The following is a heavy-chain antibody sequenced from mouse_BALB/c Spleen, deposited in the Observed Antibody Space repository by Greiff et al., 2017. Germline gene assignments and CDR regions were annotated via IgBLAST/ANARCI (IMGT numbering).Heavy chain of an antibody. Sequence: QVQLKESGAELAIPGASVKMSCKASGYTFTSYTMHWVKQRPGQGLEWIGYINPSSGYTNYNQKFKDKATLTADKSSSTAYMQLSSLTSEDSAVYYCARGAKYGNYYWFAYWGQGTLVTVSA. CDR1: GYTFTSYT. D-gene: IGHD2-10*02. CDR3: ARGAKYGNYYWFAY. J-gene: IGHJ3*01. V-gene: IGHV1-4*01. CDR2: INPSSGYT.